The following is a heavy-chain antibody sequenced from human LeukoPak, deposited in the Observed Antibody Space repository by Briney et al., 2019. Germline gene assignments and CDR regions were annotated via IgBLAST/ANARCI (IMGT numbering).Heavy chain of an antibody. CDR1: GFTFSRYE. CDR3: ARELRYDSSGLRVDDAFDI. J-gene: IGHJ3*02. CDR2: ISGSGTTI. V-gene: IGHV3-48*03. D-gene: IGHD3-22*01. Sequence: GGSLRLSCAASGFTFSRYEMNWVRQAPGKGLEWVSYISGSGTTIYYADSVKGRFTISRDNSKNTLYLQMNSLRAEDTAVYYCARELRYDSSGLRVDDAFDIWGQGTTVTVSS.